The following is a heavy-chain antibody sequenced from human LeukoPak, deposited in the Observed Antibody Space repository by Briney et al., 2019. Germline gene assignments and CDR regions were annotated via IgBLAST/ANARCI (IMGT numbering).Heavy chain of an antibody. CDR3: ARDPGYSYGYRWGFDY. V-gene: IGHV1-69*06. D-gene: IGHD5-18*01. J-gene: IGHJ4*02. CDR1: GGTFSSYA. Sequence: GASVKVSCKASGGTFSSYAISWVRQAPGQGLEWMGGIIPIFGTANYAQKFQGRVTITADKSTSTAYMELSSLRSDDTAVYYCARDPGYSYGYRWGFDYWGQGTLVTVSS. CDR2: IIPIFGTA.